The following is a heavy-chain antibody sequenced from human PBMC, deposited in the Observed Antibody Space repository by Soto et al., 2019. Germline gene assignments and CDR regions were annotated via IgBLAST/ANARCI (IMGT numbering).Heavy chain of an antibody. CDR3: ARDGYGGARQLDY. J-gene: IGHJ4*02. CDR1: GGSISSGDYY. CDR2: IYYSGST. D-gene: IGHD5-12*01. V-gene: IGHV4-30-4*01. Sequence: QVQRQESGPGLGKPSQTLSLTCTVSGGSISSGDYYWSWIRQPPGKGLGWIGYIYYSGSTYYNPSLKSRVTISVDTSKNQFSLKLSSVTAADTAVYYCARDGYGGARQLDYWGQGTLVTVSS.